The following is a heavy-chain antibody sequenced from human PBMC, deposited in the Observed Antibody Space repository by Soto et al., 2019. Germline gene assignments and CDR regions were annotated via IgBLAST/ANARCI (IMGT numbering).Heavy chain of an antibody. CDR1: GYTLTELS. J-gene: IGHJ4*02. CDR2: FDPEDGET. Sequence: ASVKVSCKVSGYTLTELSMHWVRQAPGKGLEWMGGFDPEDGETIYAQKFQGRVTMTEETSTDTAYMELSSLRSEDTAVYYCATPGGTMVRHIDYWGQGTLVTVSS. D-gene: IGHD3-10*01. CDR3: ATPGGTMVRHIDY. V-gene: IGHV1-24*01.